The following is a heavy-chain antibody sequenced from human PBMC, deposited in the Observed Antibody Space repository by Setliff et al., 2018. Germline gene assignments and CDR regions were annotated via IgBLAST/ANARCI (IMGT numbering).Heavy chain of an antibody. CDR3: VRGLNSESWTFRY. Sequence: SETLSLTCTVSGDSIYNHFWSWVRQPPGKGLEWIGYIYSTGSTNYNPSLKSRVAISIDTSRNQFSLNLNSVTAADTAIYYCVRGLNSESWTFRYWSQGILVTVSS. D-gene: IGHD1-26*01. CDR1: GDSIYNHF. CDR2: IYSTGST. J-gene: IGHJ4*02. V-gene: IGHV4-4*08.